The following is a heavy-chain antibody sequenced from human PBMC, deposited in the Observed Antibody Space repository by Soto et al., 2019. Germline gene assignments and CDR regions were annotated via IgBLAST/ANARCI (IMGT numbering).Heavy chain of an antibody. CDR3: ASTSYCSSTSCYFYFDY. V-gene: IGHV6-1*01. D-gene: IGHD2-2*01. CDR2: TYYRSKWYN. CDR1: GDSVSSNSAA. Sequence: PSQTLSLTCAISGDSVSSNSAAWNWIRQSPSRGLEWLGRTYYRSKWYNDYAVSVKSRITINPDTSKNQFSLQLNSVTPEDTAVYYCASTSYCSSTSCYFYFDYWGQGTLVTVSS. J-gene: IGHJ4*02.